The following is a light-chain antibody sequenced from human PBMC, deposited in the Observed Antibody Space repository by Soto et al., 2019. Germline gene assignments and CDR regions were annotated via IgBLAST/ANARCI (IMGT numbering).Light chain of an antibody. J-gene: IGKJ2*01. V-gene: IGKV3-15*01. Sequence: EIVMTQSPATLSLSPGERAALSCRASQSVNTELAWYQQKPAQPSRLLIYAASTRATGVPARFTGSESGSEFTLTISGLQSEDFAVYYCQQGHHRPLPFGQGTRLQI. CDR3: QQGHHRPLP. CDR1: QSVNTE. CDR2: AAS.